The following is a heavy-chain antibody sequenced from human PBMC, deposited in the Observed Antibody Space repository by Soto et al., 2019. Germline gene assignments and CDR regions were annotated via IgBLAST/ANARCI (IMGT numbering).Heavy chain of an antibody. CDR2: IYPSGGST. V-gene: IGHV1-46*01. CDR3: ARDGVAAGNINFDY. J-gene: IGHJ4*01. Sequence: ASVKVSCKASGGTFSSYAISWVRQAPGQGLEWMGIIYPSGGSTRNAQKFQGRVTMTRDTSTSTVYMELSSLRSEDTALYYCARDGVAAGNINFDYWGQGTLVTVSS. D-gene: IGHD6-19*01. CDR1: GGTFSSYA.